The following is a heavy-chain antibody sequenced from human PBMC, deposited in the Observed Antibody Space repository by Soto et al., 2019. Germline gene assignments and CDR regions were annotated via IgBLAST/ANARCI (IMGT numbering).Heavy chain of an antibody. Sequence: GGSLRLSCAASGFTFSSYAMTWVRQAPGKGLEWVSAISGSGGSTFYVDSVQGRFTISRDNSKNTLHLQMSSLRADDTAVYYCAKDSPTRDWPQGYFDYWGQGTLVTVSS. CDR1: GFTFSSYA. CDR3: AKDSPTRDWPQGYFDY. CDR2: ISGSGGST. D-gene: IGHD3-9*01. J-gene: IGHJ4*02. V-gene: IGHV3-23*01.